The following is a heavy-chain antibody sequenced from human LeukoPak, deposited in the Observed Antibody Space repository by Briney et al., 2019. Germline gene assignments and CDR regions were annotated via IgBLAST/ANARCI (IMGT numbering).Heavy chain of an antibody. J-gene: IGHJ4*02. CDR3: ATRTYGDRPFDY. CDR1: GGSISGHY. V-gene: IGHV4-59*11. CDR2: IYYSGST. D-gene: IGHD4-17*01. Sequence: PSETLSLTCTVSGGSISGHYWGWIRQPPGKGLEWIGYIYYSGSTNYNPSLKSRVTLSVDTSKNQFSLKLSSVTAADTAVYYCATRTYGDRPFDYWGQGTLVTVSS.